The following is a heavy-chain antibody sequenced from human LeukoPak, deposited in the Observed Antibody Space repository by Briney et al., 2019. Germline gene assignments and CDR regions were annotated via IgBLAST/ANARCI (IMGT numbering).Heavy chain of an antibody. CDR1: GGSISSSSYY. D-gene: IGHD2-2*02. CDR2: IYYSGST. V-gene: IGHV4-39*01. CDR3: ARQRVPAAIGGFDP. J-gene: IGHJ5*02. Sequence: PSETLSLTCTVSGGSISSSSYYWGWIRQPPGKGLEWIGSIYYSGSTYYNPSLKSRVTISVDTSKYQFSLKLSSVTAADTAVYYCARQRVPAAIGGFDPWGQGTLVTVSS.